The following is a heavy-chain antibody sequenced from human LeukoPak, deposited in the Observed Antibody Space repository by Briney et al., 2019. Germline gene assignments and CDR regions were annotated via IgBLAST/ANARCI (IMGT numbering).Heavy chain of an antibody. D-gene: IGHD3-16*02. Sequence: SETLSLTCTVSGGSISSYYWSWIRQPPGKGLEWIGYIYYSGSTNYNPSLKSRVTISVDTSKNQFSLKLSSVTAADTAVYYCARDVGLTFGGVIVNWFDPWGQGTLVTVSS. CDR1: GGSISSYY. CDR2: IYYSGST. J-gene: IGHJ5*02. V-gene: IGHV4-59*01. CDR3: ARDVGLTFGGVIVNWFDP.